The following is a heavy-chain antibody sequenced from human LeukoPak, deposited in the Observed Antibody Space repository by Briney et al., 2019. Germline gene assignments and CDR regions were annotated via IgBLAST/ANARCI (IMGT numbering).Heavy chain of an antibody. V-gene: IGHV1-18*01. J-gene: IGHJ4*02. CDR2: ISAYNGNT. CDR1: GGTFSSYA. D-gene: IGHD6-6*01. CDR3: ARVGRIAARGPSETDY. Sequence: GASVKVSCKASGGTFSSYAISWVRQAPGQGLEWMGWISAYNGNTNYAQKLQGRVTMTTDTSTSTAYMELRSLRSDDTAVYYCARVGRIAARGPSETDYWGQGTLVTVSS.